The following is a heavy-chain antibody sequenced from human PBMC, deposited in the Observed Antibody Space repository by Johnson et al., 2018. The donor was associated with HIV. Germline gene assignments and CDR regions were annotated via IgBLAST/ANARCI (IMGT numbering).Heavy chain of an antibody. CDR2: ISYDGSNK. Sequence: VQLVESGGDLVQPGRSLRLSCTASGFTFGDYAMSWFRQAPGKGLEWVAAISYDGSNKYYADSVKDRFTISRDNSKNTLCLQMNSLRPEDTAVFYCARGKSVAAWIGAVDIWGHGTMVTVSS. J-gene: IGHJ3*02. CDR1: GFTFGDYA. CDR3: ARGKSVAAWIGAVDI. V-gene: IGHV3-30-3*01. D-gene: IGHD6-6*01.